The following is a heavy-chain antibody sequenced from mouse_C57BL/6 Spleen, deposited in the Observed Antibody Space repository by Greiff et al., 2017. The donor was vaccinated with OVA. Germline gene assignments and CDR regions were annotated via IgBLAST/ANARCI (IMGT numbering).Heavy chain of an antibody. D-gene: IGHD1-1*01. CDR2: ISYDGSN. J-gene: IGHJ2*01. Sequence: EVQLQESGPGLVKPSQSLSLTCSVTGYSITSGYYWNWIRQFPGNKLEWMGYISYDGSNNYNPSLKNRISITRDTSKYQFFLKLNSVTTEDTATYYCARVSPTTVPLEDFDYWGQGTTLTVSS. CDR1: GYSITSGYY. CDR3: ARVSPTTVPLEDFDY. V-gene: IGHV3-6*01.